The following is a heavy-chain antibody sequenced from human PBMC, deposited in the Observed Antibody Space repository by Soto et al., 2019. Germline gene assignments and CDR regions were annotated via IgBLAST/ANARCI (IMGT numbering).Heavy chain of an antibody. J-gene: IGHJ4*02. D-gene: IGHD2-8*01. CDR3: AREVGGVAGI. Sequence: QVQLQESGPGLVRPSETLSLTCTVSGGSMSPYYWSWIRQPPGKGLEWIGYIYYTGATSYNPSLESRVTRSVDTSKTQFSLKLRSVTAADTALYYCAREVGGVAGIWGQGTLVTVSS. CDR2: IYYTGAT. CDR1: GGSMSPYY. V-gene: IGHV4-59*01.